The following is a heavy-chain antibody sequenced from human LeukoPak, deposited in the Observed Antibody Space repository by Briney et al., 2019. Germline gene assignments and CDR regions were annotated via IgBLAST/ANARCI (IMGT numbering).Heavy chain of an antibody. V-gene: IGHV1-69*05. CDR3: ARLGVWGERIDY. J-gene: IGHJ4*02. D-gene: IGHD1-1*01. Sequence: ASVKVSCKASGGTFSSYAISWVRQAPGQGLEWMGRIIPIFGTANYAQKFQGRVTITTDESTSTAYMELSRLRSEDTAVYYCARLGVWGERIDYWGQGTLVTVSS. CDR2: IIPIFGTA. CDR1: GGTFSSYA.